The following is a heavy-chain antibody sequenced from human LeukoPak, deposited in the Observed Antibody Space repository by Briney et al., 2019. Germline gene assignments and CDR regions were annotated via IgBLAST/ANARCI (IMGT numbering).Heavy chain of an antibody. J-gene: IGHJ4*01. V-gene: IGHV3-53*01. CDR3: ATGWNTYYN. D-gene: IGHD6-19*01. Sequence: GGSLRLSCTASGFTAYNNAMSWVRQAPGKGLKWVSLIYSKGDAHFADSVRGRFTFSRDNSNNTLSLHMDRLRADDTAIYFCATGWNTYYNWGQGTLVTVSS. CDR1: GFTAYNNA. CDR2: IYSKGDA.